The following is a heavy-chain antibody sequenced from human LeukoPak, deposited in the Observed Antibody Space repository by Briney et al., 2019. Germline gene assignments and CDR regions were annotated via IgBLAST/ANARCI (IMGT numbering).Heavy chain of an antibody. CDR2: INPNSGDT. CDR3: ARERYTAYGNFDY. J-gene: IGHJ4*02. CDR1: GYTFTNHY. V-gene: IGHV1-2*02. D-gene: IGHD5-12*01. Sequence: GASVKVSCKASGYTFTNHYIHWVRQAPGQGLEWMGWINPNSGDTNYAQKFQGRVTMTRDMSINTAYMALSSLRSDDTAVFYCARERYTAYGNFDYWGQGTLFTVSS.